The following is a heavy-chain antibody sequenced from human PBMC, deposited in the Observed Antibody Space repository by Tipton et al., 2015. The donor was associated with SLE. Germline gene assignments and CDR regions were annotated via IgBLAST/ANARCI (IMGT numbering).Heavy chain of an antibody. V-gene: IGHV4-59*11. J-gene: IGHJ6*02. CDR1: GGSITSHY. CDR2: IYYSGST. CDR3: AGGGVVLVVYEGSSSRDYYGMDV. Sequence: LRLSCTVSGGSITSHYWSWIRQPPGKGLEWIGYIYYSGSTNYNPSLKSRVTMSVDTSKNQFSLKLRSVTAADTAVYYCAGGGVVLVVYEGSSSRDYYGMDVWGQGTTVTVSS. D-gene: IGHD2-8*02.